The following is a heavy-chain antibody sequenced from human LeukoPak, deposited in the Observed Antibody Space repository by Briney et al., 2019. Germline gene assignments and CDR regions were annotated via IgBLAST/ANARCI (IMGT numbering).Heavy chain of an antibody. Sequence: GGSLRLSCAASGFTFSSYRMHWVRQAPGKGLVWVSRISTDGSTTSYADSVKGRFTISRDNAKNTLFPQMNSLRAEDTAVYYCLRPFDYWGQGTLVTVSS. CDR1: GFTFSSYR. J-gene: IGHJ4*02. CDR2: ISTDGSTT. CDR3: LRPFDY. V-gene: IGHV3-74*01.